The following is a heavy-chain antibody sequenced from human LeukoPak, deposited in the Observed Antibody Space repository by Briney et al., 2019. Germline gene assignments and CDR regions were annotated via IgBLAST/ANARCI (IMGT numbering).Heavy chain of an antibody. J-gene: IGHJ3*02. V-gene: IGHV1-18*01. CDR1: GYTFTSYG. Sequence: ASVKVSCTASGYTFTSYGISWVRQAPGHGLEWMGWISAYNGNTNYAQKLQGRVTMTTDTSTSTAYMELRSLGSDDTAVYYCARPGGFRVAGAFDIWGQGTMVTVSS. CDR3: ARPGGFRVAGAFDI. CDR2: ISAYNGNT. D-gene: IGHD6-19*01.